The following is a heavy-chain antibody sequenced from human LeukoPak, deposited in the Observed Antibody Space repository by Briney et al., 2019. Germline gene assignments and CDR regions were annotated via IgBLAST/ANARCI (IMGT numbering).Heavy chain of an antibody. V-gene: IGHV3-7*01. CDR3: AREINYDFWSGANDY. D-gene: IGHD3-3*01. J-gene: IGHJ4*02. Sequence: GGSLRLSCAASGFTFSSYWMSWVRQAPGKGLEWVANIKQDGSEKYYVDSVKGRFTISRDNAKNSLCLQMNSLRAEDTAVYYCAREINYDFWSGANDYWGQGTLVTVSS. CDR2: IKQDGSEK. CDR1: GFTFSSYW.